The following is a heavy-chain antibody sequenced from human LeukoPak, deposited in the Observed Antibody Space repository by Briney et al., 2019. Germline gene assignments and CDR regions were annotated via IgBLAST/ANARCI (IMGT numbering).Heavy chain of an antibody. Sequence: GGSLRLSCAASGFTFSSYSMNWVRQAPGKGLEWVSYISSSSSTIYYADSVKGRFTISRDNAKNSLYLQMNSLRAEDTAVYYCARERIGIAGGNYYYYGMDVWGQGTTVTVSS. CDR2: ISSSSSTI. D-gene: IGHD6-13*01. J-gene: IGHJ6*02. CDR3: ARERIGIAGGNYYYYGMDV. CDR1: GFTFSSYS. V-gene: IGHV3-48*04.